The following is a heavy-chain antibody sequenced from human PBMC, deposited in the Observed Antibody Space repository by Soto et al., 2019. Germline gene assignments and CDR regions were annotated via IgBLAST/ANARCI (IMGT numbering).Heavy chain of an antibody. Sequence: QPGGSLRLSCAASGFTFSSYSMNWVRQAPGKGLEWVSYISSSSSTIYYADSVKGRFTISRDNAKNSLYLQMNSLRDEDTAVYYCARVSGTTYYYGMDVWGQGTTVTVSS. V-gene: IGHV3-48*02. CDR1: GFTFSSYS. J-gene: IGHJ6*02. CDR3: ARVSGTTYYYGMDV. D-gene: IGHD1-1*01. CDR2: ISSSSSTI.